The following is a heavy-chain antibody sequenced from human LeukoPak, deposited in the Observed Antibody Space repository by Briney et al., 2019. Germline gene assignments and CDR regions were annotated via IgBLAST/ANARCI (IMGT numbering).Heavy chain of an antibody. J-gene: IGHJ4*02. D-gene: IGHD6-13*01. CDR1: GYTFTSYG. CDR3: ARDDLAAAGTSRTY. V-gene: IGHV1-18*01. CDR2: ISAYNGNT. Sequence: ASVKVSCNASGYTFTSYGISWVRQAPGQGLEWMGWISAYNGNTNYAQKLQGRVTMTTDTSTSTAYMELRSLRSDDTAVYYCARDDLAAAGTSRTYWGQGTLVTVSS.